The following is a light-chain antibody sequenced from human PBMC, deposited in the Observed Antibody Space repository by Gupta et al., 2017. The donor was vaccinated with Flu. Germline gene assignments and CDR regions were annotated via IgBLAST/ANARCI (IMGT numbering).Light chain of an antibody. J-gene: IGLJ2*01. CDR1: SSDIGGYDY. CDR2: AVN. CDR3: NTYTSTTTPGI. V-gene: IGLV2-14*01. Sequence: QSALTQPASVSVSRGQSITISCTGTSSDIGGYDYVSWYQQHPGEAPKLIIYAVNRRPSGVSNRFSGSKSGNTASLTISGLQADDDADYYCNTYTSTTTPGIFGGGTKLTVL.